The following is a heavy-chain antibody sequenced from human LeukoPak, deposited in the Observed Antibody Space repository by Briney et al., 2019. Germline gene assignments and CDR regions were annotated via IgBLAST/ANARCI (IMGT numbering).Heavy chain of an antibody. Sequence: SETLSLTCAVYGGSFSGYYWSWIRQPPGKGLEWIGEINHSGSTNYNPSLKSRVTISVDTSKNQFSLKLSSVTAADTAVDYCASSPVTTDWYFDLWGRGTLVTVSS. CDR1: GGSFSGYY. CDR3: ASSPVTTDWYFDL. J-gene: IGHJ2*01. V-gene: IGHV4-34*01. D-gene: IGHD4-17*01. CDR2: INHSGST.